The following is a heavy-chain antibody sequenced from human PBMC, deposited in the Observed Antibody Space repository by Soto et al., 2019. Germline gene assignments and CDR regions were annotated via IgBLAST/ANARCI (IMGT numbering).Heavy chain of an antibody. CDR1: GFSLTSPGMC. D-gene: IGHD1-20*01. V-gene: IGHV2-70*13. J-gene: IGHJ6*02. CDR2: IERDDDDK. Sequence: SGPTLVNPTETLTVTCTFSGFSLTSPGMCVSWIRQSPGKALEWLALIERDDDDKYYSTSLKTRLTISKDTRKNQVVLTMTNMDPADTATYYCARSIRGPRRFNGMDVWGQGTTVTVSS. CDR3: ARSIRGPRRFNGMDV.